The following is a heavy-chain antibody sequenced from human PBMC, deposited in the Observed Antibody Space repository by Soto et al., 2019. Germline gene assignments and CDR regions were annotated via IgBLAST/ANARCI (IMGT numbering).Heavy chain of an antibody. CDR2: FDPEDGET. V-gene: IGHV1-24*01. D-gene: IGHD6-13*01. CDR1: GYTLTELS. CDR3: ATSSRALAAAGMEYPYYYYGMDV. Sequence: ASVKVSCKVSGYTLTELSMHWVRQAPGKGLEWMGGFDPEDGETIYAQKFQGRVTMTEDTSTDTAYMELSSLRSEDTAVYYCATSSRALAAAGMEYPYYYYGMDVWGQGTTVTVSS. J-gene: IGHJ6*02.